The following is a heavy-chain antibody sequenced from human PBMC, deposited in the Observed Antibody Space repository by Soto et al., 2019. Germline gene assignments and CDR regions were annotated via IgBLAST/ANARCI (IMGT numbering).Heavy chain of an antibody. CDR3: ARDPTRPSRNYGY. CDR2: INQDGSEK. Sequence: EVQLVESGGGLVQPGGSLRLSCAASGFTFSDYWMSWVRQAPGKGLEWVANINQDGSEKYYVDSVKGRFTISRDNAKNSLYLQMNTLRTEDTAVYYCARDPTRPSRNYGYWGQGTLVTVSS. CDR1: GFTFSDYW. V-gene: IGHV3-7*03. J-gene: IGHJ4*02. D-gene: IGHD6-13*01.